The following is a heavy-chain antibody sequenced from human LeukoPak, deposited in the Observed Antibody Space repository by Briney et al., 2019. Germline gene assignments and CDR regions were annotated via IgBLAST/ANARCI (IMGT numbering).Heavy chain of an antibody. CDR2: ISGSGGST. V-gene: IGHV3-23*01. J-gene: IGHJ4*02. Sequence: PGGSLRLSCAASGFTFNDYGMRWVRQAPGKGLEWVSAISGSGGSTYYADSVKGRFTISRDNSKNTLYLQMNSLRAEDTAVYYCAKTTMVRGVTSPDYWGQGTLVTVSS. CDR3: AKTTMVRGVTSPDY. D-gene: IGHD3-10*01. CDR1: GFTFNDYG.